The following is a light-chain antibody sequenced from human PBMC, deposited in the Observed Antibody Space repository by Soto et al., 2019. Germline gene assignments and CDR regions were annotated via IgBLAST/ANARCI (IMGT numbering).Light chain of an antibody. J-gene: IGLJ3*02. CDR3: SSYVTTSTVV. CDR1: SSDVGAYKY. Sequence: QSVLTQPASVSGSPGQSITISCTGTSSDVGAYKYVSWYQQHPGKAPKLMIYDVSNRPSGVSNRFSGSKSGNTASLTISGLQVEDEAVYYCSSYVTTSTVVFGGGTKLTVL. V-gene: IGLV2-14*01. CDR2: DVS.